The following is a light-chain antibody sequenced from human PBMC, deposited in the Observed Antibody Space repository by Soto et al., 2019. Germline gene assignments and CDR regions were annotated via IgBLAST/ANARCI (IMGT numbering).Light chain of an antibody. CDR3: QHYYSYPPWT. CDR1: QGISSY. J-gene: IGKJ1*01. Sequence: AIRMTQSPSSLSASTGDRVTITCRASQGISSYLAWYQQKPGKAPKLLIYAASTLQSGVPSRFSGSGSGTDFTLPIRCLQSEDFATYYCQHYYSYPPWTFGQGTKVEIK. CDR2: AAS. V-gene: IGKV1-8*01.